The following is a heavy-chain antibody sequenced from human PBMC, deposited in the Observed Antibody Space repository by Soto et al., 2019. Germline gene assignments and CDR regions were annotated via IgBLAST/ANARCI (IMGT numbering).Heavy chain of an antibody. J-gene: IGHJ4*02. V-gene: IGHV4-31*03. D-gene: IGHD3-22*01. CDR3: ARINYYDSSGYYAFDY. CDR2: IYYSGST. Sequence: TSETLSLTCTVSGGSISSGGYYWSWIRQHPGKGLEWIGYIYYSGSTYYNPSLKSRVTISVDTSKNQFSLKLSSVTAADTAVYYCARINYYDSSGYYAFDYWGQGTLVTVSS. CDR1: GGSISSGGYY.